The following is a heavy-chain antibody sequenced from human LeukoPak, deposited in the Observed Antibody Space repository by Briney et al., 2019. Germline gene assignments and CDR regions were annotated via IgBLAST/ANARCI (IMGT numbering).Heavy chain of an antibody. J-gene: IGHJ4*02. CDR2: ISSSSSYI. Sequence: PGGSLRLSCAASGFTFSSYSMNWVRQAPGKGLEWASSISSSSSYIYYADSVKGRFTISRDNAKNSLYLQMNSLRAEDTAVYYCASLPNYDILTGRDYWGQGTLVTVSS. V-gene: IGHV3-21*01. CDR3: ASLPNYDILTGRDY. D-gene: IGHD3-9*01. CDR1: GFTFSSYS.